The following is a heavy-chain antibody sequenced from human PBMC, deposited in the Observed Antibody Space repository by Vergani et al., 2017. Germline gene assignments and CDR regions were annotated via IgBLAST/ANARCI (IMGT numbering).Heavy chain of an antibody. Sequence: QVQLQESGPGLVKPSQTLSLTCTVSGGSISSGGYYWSWIRQHPGKGLEWIGYIYYSGSTYYNPSLKSRVTISVDTSKNQFSLQLSSVTAADTAVYYCARHCGYRTATLLGPKNYYYGMDVWGQGPTVTVSS. J-gene: IGHJ6*02. CDR3: ARHCGYRTATLLGPKNYYYGMDV. CDR1: GGSISSGGYY. D-gene: IGHD6-25*01. V-gene: IGHV4-31*03. CDR2: IYYSGST.